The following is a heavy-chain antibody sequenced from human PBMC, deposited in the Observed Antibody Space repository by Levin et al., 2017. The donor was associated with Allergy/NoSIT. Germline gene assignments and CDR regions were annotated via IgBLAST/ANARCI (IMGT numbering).Heavy chain of an antibody. V-gene: IGHV1-18*01. CDR2: ISTHNGNT. D-gene: IGHD2-2*01. CDR3: ARFVVTPVSYFYMDV. CDR1: GYTFKNYG. J-gene: IGHJ6*03. Sequence: PVASVKVSCKASGYTFKNYGISWVREAPGQGLEWMGWISTHNGNTNYAQSFQGRVTMTTDTSTSTADMELRSLISDDTAVYYCARFVVTPVSYFYMDVWGKGPRSPSP.